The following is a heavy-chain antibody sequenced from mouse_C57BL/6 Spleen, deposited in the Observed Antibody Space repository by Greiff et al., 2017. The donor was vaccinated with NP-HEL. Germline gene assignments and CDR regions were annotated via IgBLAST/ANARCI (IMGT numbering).Heavy chain of an antibody. CDR3: AREGRWLLNY. J-gene: IGHJ2*01. CDR1: GYAFSSSW. CDR2: IYPGDGDT. V-gene: IGHV1-82*01. D-gene: IGHD2-3*01. Sequence: VQLQESGPELVKPGASVKISCKASGYAFSSSWMNWVKQRPGKGLEWIGRIYPGDGDTNYNGKFKGKATLTADKSSSTAYMQLSSLTSEDSAVYFCAREGRWLLNYWGQGTTLTVSS.